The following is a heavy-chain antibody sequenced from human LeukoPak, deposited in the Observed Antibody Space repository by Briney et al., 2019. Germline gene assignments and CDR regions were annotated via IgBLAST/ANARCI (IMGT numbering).Heavy chain of an antibody. Sequence: QSGGSLRLSCAASGFSFRSYWMSWVRQAPGKGLEWVAHINQDGSETFYVDSVKGRFTISRDNAKNSVFLQMNSLRAEDTAVYYCARDPGFSAFDIWGQGAVVTVSS. CDR1: GFSFRSYW. CDR3: ARDPGFSAFDI. V-gene: IGHV3-7*01. J-gene: IGHJ3*02. CDR2: INQDGSET.